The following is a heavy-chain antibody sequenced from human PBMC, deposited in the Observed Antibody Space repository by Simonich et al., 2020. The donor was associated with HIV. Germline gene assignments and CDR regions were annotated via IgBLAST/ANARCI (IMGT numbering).Heavy chain of an antibody. Sequence: QVQLQQWGAGLLKPSETLSLSCTVSGGSISSSSYYWGWIRQPPGKGLECIGSIYFRGRPYHNPSPKRRVTISVDTSKNRFSLKLSSVTAADTAVYYCARLHFEVWFDPWGQGTLVTVSS. D-gene: IGHD3-3*02. V-gene: IGHV4-39*01. CDR2: IYFRGRP. CDR1: GGSISSSSYY. CDR3: ARLHFEVWFDP. J-gene: IGHJ5*02.